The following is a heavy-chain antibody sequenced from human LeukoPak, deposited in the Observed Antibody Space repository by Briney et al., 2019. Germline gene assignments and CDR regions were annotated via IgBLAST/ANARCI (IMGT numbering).Heavy chain of an antibody. D-gene: IGHD3-10*01. J-gene: IGHJ5*02. CDR3: AKGRVGWFGELYH. Sequence: GGSLRLSCAASGFTLSSYWMSWVRQAPGKGLEWVANIGQDASDIHYVDSVKGRFTISRDNSKNTLCLQMNSLRAEDTAVYYCAKGRVGWFGELYHWGQGTLVTVSS. CDR2: IGQDASDI. V-gene: IGHV3-7*01. CDR1: GFTLSSYW.